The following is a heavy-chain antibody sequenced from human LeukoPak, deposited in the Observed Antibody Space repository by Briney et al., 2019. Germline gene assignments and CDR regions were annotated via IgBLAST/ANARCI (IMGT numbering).Heavy chain of an antibody. CDR2: IVGSARYM. CDR1: GFTFNDYN. V-gene: IGHV3-21*01. Sequence: GSLRLSCAASGFTFNDYNMNWVRQAPGKGLEWVSSIVGSARYMYYADSVRGRFTISRDNAKKSLYLQMNSLRAEDTAVYYCARDRGAAAGFDAFDIWGQGTMVTVSS. J-gene: IGHJ3*02. CDR3: ARDRGAAAGFDAFDI. D-gene: IGHD6-13*01.